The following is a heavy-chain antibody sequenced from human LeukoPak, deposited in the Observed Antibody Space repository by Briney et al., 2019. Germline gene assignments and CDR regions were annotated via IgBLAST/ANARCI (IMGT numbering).Heavy chain of an antibody. CDR2: INPSGGST. V-gene: IGHV1-46*01. Sequence: LVASVKVSCKASGYTFTSYYMHWVRQAPGQGLEWMGIINPSGGSTSYAQKFQGRVTMTRDTSTSTVYMELSSLRSEDTAVYYCARAFGRVGASSHAFDIWGQGTMVTVSS. CDR3: ARAFGRVGASSHAFDI. J-gene: IGHJ3*02. CDR1: GYTFTSYY. D-gene: IGHD1-26*01.